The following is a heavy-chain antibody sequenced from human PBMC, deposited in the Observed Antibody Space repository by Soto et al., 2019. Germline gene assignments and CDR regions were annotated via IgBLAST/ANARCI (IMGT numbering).Heavy chain of an antibody. CDR2: TSSDGGAK. Sequence: GGSLRLSCAASGFTFGSYSMHWVRQAPGKGLAWVAVTSSDGGAKYYADSVKGRFTISRDNSRNTLYLQMNSLRPDDTAVYYCAREHFYGPSGEWGQGTPVTVSS. D-gene: IGHD6-25*01. CDR1: GFTFGSYS. J-gene: IGHJ4*02. CDR3: AREHFYGPSGE. V-gene: IGHV3-30-3*01.